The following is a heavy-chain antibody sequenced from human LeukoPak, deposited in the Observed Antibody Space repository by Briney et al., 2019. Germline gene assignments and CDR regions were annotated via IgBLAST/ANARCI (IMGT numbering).Heavy chain of an antibody. V-gene: IGHV4-34*01. CDR1: GGSFSGYY. Sequence: SETLSLTCAVYGGSFSGYYWSWIRQPPGKGLEWIGEINHSGSTNYNPSLKSRVTISVDTSKNQFSLKLSSVTAADTAVYYCASLSPLARYVHYWGQGTLVTVSS. CDR2: INHSGST. J-gene: IGHJ4*02. D-gene: IGHD1-1*01. CDR3: ASLSPLARYVHY.